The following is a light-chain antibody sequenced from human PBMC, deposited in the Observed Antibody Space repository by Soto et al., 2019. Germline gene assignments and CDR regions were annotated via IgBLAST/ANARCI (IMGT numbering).Light chain of an antibody. CDR2: DVS. CDR3: CSYAGSYTWV. J-gene: IGLJ3*02. CDR1: SSDVGAYHY. V-gene: IGLV2-11*01. Sequence: QSVLTQPRSVSGSPGQSVTISCTGTSSDVGAYHYVSWYQQFPGKAPKLMIYDVSKRPSGVPDRFSGSRSGNTASLTISGLQTEDEADYYCCSYAGSYTWVFGGGTKLTVL.